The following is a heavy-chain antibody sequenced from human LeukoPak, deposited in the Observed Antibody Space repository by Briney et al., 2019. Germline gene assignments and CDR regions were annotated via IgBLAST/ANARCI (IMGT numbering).Heavy chain of an antibody. Sequence: GESLKISCKGSGYRFTDYWIAWVRQMPGKGLEWMGIINPHDSDTRYSPSFQAQVTISADKSISTAYLQWSSLKASDTAMYYCARHGDSGYATSGDYWGQGTLVTVSS. D-gene: IGHD5-12*01. J-gene: IGHJ4*02. CDR3: ARHGDSGYATSGDY. V-gene: IGHV5-51*01. CDR2: INPHDSDT. CDR1: GYRFTDYW.